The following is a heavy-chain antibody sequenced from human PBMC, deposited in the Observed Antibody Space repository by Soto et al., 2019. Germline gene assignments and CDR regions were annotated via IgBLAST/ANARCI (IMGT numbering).Heavy chain of an antibody. CDR3: GRDHVWALNMWFKKTETPPKGGCFDP. V-gene: IGHV3-21*01. J-gene: IGHJ5*02. Sequence: PGGSLRLSCAASGFTFSSYSMNWVRRAPGKGLEWVSSISSSSSYIYYADSVKGRFTISRDNAKNSLYLQMNSLRAEDTAVYYCGRDHVWALNMWFKKTETPPKGGCFDPGGQETLVT. CDR1: GFTFSSYS. D-gene: IGHD3-16*01. CDR2: ISSSSSYI.